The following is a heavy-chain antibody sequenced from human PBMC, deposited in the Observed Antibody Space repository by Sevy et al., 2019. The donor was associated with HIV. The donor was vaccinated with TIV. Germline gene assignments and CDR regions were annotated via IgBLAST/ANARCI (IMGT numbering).Heavy chain of an antibody. CDR3: ARPYGSGSWEAFDI. CDR1: GFTFNTYT. CDR2: ISSRGNYI. J-gene: IGHJ3*02. Sequence: GGSLRLSCAASGFTFNTYTMNWVRQAPGEGLEWVSSISSRGNYIYYADSVKGRFTISRDNAKNSLFLQMNNLRAEDTAVYYCARPYGSGSWEAFDIWGQGTMVTVSS. D-gene: IGHD3-10*01. V-gene: IGHV3-21*01.